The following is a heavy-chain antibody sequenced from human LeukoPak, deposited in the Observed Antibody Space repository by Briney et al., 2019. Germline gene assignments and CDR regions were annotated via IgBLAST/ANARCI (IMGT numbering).Heavy chain of an antibody. CDR2: INHSGST. CDR3: ARGVPPPGIAVAGLDY. V-gene: IGHV4-34*01. J-gene: IGHJ4*02. D-gene: IGHD6-19*01. CDR1: GGSFSGYY. Sequence: PSETLSLTCAVYGGSFSGYYWSWIRQPPGKGLEWIGEINHSGSTNYNPSLKSRVTISVDTSKNQFSLKLSSVTAADTAVYYCARGVPPPGIAVAGLDYWGQGTLVTVSS.